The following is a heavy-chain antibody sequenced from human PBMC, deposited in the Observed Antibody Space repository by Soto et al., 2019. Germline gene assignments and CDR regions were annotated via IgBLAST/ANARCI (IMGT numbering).Heavy chain of an antibody. V-gene: IGHV4-61*01. CDR3: ARDFGQGNNPSHNYFDF. D-gene: IGHD3-3*01. CDR2: AYYRGGT. Sequence: QVQLQESGPGLVKPSETLSLTCTVSGLSVTSDSDWSWIRQAHGKGMEWIGYAYYRGGTRYNPSLKSQLTISVDTSQNQFSLGLSSVTPTDTAVYYCARDFGQGNNPSHNYFDFGGQGSLVTVSS. CDR1: GLSVTSDSD. J-gene: IGHJ4*02.